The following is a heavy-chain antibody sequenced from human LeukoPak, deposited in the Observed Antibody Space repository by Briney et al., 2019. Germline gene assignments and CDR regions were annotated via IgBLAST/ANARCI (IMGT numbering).Heavy chain of an antibody. D-gene: IGHD6-19*01. CDR2: IYFSGST. CDR3: ARLAVAGTFDY. J-gene: IGHJ4*02. V-gene: IGHV4-39*01. Sequence: SETLSLTCTVSGGSISSSPYDWCWIRRPPGKGLEWIGSIYFSGSTYYNPSLKSRVTITADTSKSQFSRGEETAIAAYASVNCCARLAVAGTFDYWGQGTLVTVSS. CDR1: GGSISSSPYD.